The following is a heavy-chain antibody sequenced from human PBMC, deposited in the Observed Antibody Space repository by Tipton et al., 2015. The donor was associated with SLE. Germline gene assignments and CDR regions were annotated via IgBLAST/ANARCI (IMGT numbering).Heavy chain of an antibody. CDR1: GGSISRYY. D-gene: IGHD3-22*01. Sequence: TLSLTCTVSGGSISRYYWSWIRQFPGKGLEWIGYIYSSGSTNYNPSLKSRVTMSIDTSKNQFSLMLTSVTAADTAVYYCARDGPDTSGYYLDYWGQGILVTVSS. J-gene: IGHJ4*02. CDR3: ARDGPDTSGYYLDY. CDR2: IYSSGST. V-gene: IGHV4-59*12.